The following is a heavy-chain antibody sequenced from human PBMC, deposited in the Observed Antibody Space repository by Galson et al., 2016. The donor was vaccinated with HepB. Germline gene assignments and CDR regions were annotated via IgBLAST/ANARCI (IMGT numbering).Heavy chain of an antibody. J-gene: IGHJ4*02. CDR2: TYHSGST. CDR3: LKNGYYSLDH. Sequence: SETLSLTCGVSGASITSTSWWSWVRQPPGKGLEWIGETYHSGSTNYNPSLKSRVTISADKSNNQLSLKLTSVTAADTAVYYGLKNGYYSLDHWGQGDLVTVAS. D-gene: IGHD3-3*01. CDR1: GASITSTSW. V-gene: IGHV4/OR15-8*01.